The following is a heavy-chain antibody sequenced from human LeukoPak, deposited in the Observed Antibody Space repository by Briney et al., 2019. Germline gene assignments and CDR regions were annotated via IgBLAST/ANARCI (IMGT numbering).Heavy chain of an antibody. CDR3: ASTSNVYQDATHGY. J-gene: IGHJ4*02. V-gene: IGHV3-48*04. CDR2: ISSSSSTI. CDR1: GFTFSSYS. D-gene: IGHD6-13*01. Sequence: PGGSLRLSCAASGFTFSSYSMNWVRQAPGKGLEWVSYISSSSSTIYYADSVKGRFTISRDNAKNSLYLQMNSLRAEDTAVYYCASTSNVYQDATHGYWGQGTLVTVSS.